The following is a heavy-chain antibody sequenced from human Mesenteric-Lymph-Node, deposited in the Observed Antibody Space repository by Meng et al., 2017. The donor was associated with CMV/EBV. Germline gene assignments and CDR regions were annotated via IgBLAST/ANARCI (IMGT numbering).Heavy chain of an antibody. D-gene: IGHD3-10*01. Sequence: QITLKESSPTLVKPTQTLTLTCTFSGFSLSTYGVGIDWVRQAPGKALEWLAVIYWDDDKRYNPSLKSRLNITKNISKNQVVLTITNMAPDDTATCYGAYRGGTGSYHHWGQGTLVTVSS. CDR3: AYRGGTGSYHH. CDR2: IYWDDDK. CDR1: GFSLSTYGVG. V-gene: IGHV2-5*02. J-gene: IGHJ1*01.